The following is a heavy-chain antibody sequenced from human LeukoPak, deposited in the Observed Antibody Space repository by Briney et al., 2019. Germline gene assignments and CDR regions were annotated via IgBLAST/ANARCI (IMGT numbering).Heavy chain of an antibody. J-gene: IGHJ4*02. CDR1: GGSISSYS. CDR2: IDYSGSI. CDR3: ARRIAAAGTEDYYFDY. V-gene: IGHV4-59*01. D-gene: IGHD6-13*01. Sequence: SETLSLTCTVSGGSISSYSWSWIRQPPGKGLEWIGNIDYSGSITSNPSLKSRVTISVDTSKNQVSLRLSSVTAADTAVYYCARRIAAAGTEDYYFDYWGQGTLVTVSS.